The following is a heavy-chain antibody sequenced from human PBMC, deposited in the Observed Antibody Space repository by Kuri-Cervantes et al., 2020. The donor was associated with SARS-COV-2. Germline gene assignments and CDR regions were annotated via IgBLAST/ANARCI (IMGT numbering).Heavy chain of an antibody. V-gene: IGHV1-69*13. D-gene: IGHD6-19*01. CDR1: GGTFSSYA. Sequence: SVKVSCKASGGTFSSYAISWVRRAPGQGLEWMGGIIPIFGTANYAQKFQGRVTITADESTSTAYMELSSLRSEDTAVYYCARNSGWGAVAGTSGLVYWGQGTLVTVSS. CDR2: IIPIFGTA. CDR3: ARNSGWGAVAGTSGLVY. J-gene: IGHJ4*02.